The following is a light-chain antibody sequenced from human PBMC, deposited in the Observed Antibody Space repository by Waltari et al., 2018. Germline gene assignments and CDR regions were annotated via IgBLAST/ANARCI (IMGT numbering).Light chain of an antibody. CDR2: DAS. CDR3: QQYNRWPPIT. V-gene: IGKV3-15*01. CDR1: QSIATN. Sequence: EVVMTQSTATLSVSPGERAPLSCRASQSIATNLAWYQQKPGQPPRLLVYDASTRAPSIPARFKGSGSGTEFTLTISSLQSEDSAVYYCQQYNRWPPITFGQGTRLEI. J-gene: IGKJ5*01.